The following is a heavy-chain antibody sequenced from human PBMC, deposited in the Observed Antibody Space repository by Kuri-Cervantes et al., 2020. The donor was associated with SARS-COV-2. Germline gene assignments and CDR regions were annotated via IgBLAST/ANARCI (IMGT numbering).Heavy chain of an antibody. J-gene: IGHJ6*03. CDR2: ISSSSSYI. D-gene: IGHD2-21*01. V-gene: IGHV3-21*01. Sequence: GGSLRLSCAASGFTFSSYAMHWVRQAPGKGLEWVSSISSSSSYIYYADSVKGRFTISRDNAKNSLYLHMNSLRGDDTAVYYCARVAGEGPIYYYYMDVWGKGTTVTVSS. CDR1: GFTFSSYA. CDR3: ARVAGEGPIYYYYMDV.